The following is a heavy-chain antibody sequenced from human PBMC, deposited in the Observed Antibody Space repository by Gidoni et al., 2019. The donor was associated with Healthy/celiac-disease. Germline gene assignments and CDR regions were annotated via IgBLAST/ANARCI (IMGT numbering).Heavy chain of an antibody. CDR3: ARATSITMIVVVIDDAFDI. V-gene: IGHV4-39*01. D-gene: IGHD3-22*01. CDR2: IYYSGST. CDR1: GGSISSSSYY. Sequence: QLQLQESGPGLVKPSETLSLTCTVSGGSISSSSYYWGWIRQPPGKGLEWIGSIYYSGSTYYNPSLKSRVTISVDTSKNQFSLKLSSGTAADTAVYYCARATSITMIVVVIDDAFDIWGQGTMVTVSS. J-gene: IGHJ3*02.